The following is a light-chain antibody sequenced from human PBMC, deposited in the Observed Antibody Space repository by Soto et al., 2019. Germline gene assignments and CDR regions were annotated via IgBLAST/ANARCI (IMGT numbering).Light chain of an antibody. Sequence: SYELTQPPSVSVSPGQTARIACSGEALPKQYAYWYQQKPGQAAVLLIYKDKERPSGIPERFSGSSSGTTVTLTIGGVQAEDEADYYCQSSDRGDTYWVFGGGTKLTVL. J-gene: IGLJ3*02. CDR1: ALPKQY. V-gene: IGLV3-25*02. CDR3: QSSDRGDTYWV. CDR2: KDK.